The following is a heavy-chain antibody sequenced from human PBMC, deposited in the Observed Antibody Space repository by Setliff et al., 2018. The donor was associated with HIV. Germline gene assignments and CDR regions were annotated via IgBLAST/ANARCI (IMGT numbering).Heavy chain of an antibody. CDR3: ARDVTVRLSVEYYFDY. J-gene: IGHJ4*02. D-gene: IGHD2-15*01. Sequence: PGGSLRLSCAASGFTFSSYGMHWVRQAPGKGLEWVAVIWYDGSNKHYADSVKGRFTISRDNPKNTVYLQMNSLRAEDTAVYYCARDVTVRLSVEYYFDYWGQGTLVTVSS. V-gene: IGHV3-33*01. CDR2: IWYDGSNK. CDR1: GFTFSSYG.